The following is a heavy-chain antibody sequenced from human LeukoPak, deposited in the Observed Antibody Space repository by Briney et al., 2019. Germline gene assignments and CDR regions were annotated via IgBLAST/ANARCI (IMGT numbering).Heavy chain of an antibody. Sequence: RAGGSLRLSCAASGFTFICYSMKRVRQAPGKGLEWVSSISSSSSYIYYTDSVEGRFTISRDNAKNSLYLQMNSLRAEDTAVYYCARAALYYDFWSGYYDYWGQGTLVTVSS. V-gene: IGHV3-21*01. CDR2: ISSSSSYI. J-gene: IGHJ4*02. CDR1: GFTFICYS. CDR3: ARAALYYDFWSGYYDY. D-gene: IGHD3-3*01.